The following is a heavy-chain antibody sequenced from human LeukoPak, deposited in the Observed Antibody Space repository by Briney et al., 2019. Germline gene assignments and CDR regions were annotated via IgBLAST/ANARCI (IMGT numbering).Heavy chain of an antibody. Sequence: ASVKVSCKASGYTFTSYGISWVRHAPGQGLEWMGWISAYNGNTNYAQRLPGRVTMTTDTSTSTAYMELRSLRSDDTAVYYCARGDSGVVVTTYYYYYGMDVWGQGTTVTVSS. V-gene: IGHV1-18*01. D-gene: IGHD2-21*02. J-gene: IGHJ6*02. CDR3: ARGDSGVVVTTYYYYYGMDV. CDR1: GYTFTSYG. CDR2: ISAYNGNT.